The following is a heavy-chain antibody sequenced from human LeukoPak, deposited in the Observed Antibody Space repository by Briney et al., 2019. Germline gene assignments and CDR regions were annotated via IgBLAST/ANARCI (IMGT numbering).Heavy chain of an antibody. CDR2: ISGSGGKT. Sequence: PGGSLRLSCAASGCTFSSHAMSWVRQAPGKGPEWVSTISGSGGKTYYADSVKGRFTISRDNSKNTLYLQMNSLRADDTAVYYCAKKWRQPVPPYLDYWGQGTRVTVSS. J-gene: IGHJ4*02. CDR1: GCTFSSHA. CDR3: AKKWRQPVPPYLDY. D-gene: IGHD5-12*01. V-gene: IGHV3-23*01.